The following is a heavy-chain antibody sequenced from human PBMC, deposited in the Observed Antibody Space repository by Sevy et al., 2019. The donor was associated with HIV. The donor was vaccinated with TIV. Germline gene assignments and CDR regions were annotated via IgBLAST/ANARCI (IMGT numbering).Heavy chain of an antibody. D-gene: IGHD2-15*01. V-gene: IGHV1-18*01. J-gene: IGHJ4*02. CDR2: ISACNGNT. CDR3: AKGEWGYCSGGSCYPLLS. Sequence: ASVKVSCKASGYTFTSYGISWVRQAPGQGLEWMGWISACNGNTNYAQKLQGRVTMTTDTSTSTAYMELRSLRSDDTAVYYCAKGEWGYCSGGSCYPLLSWGQGTLVTVSS. CDR1: GYTFTSYG.